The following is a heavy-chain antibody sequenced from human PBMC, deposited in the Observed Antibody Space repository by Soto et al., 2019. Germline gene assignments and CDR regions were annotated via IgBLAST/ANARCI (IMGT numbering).Heavy chain of an antibody. V-gene: IGHV3-66*01. J-gene: IGHJ6*04. CDR3: TRDDVHCNGVRCYGVPRDV. D-gene: IGHD2-15*01. CDR2: IQSGGST. Sequence: EVQLVESGGDLVQPGGALRLSCAASGFSVNSKYMSWVRQAPGKGLEWVSLIQSGGSTYYACSVKGRFTISRDFSENTLFLQMNSLRVEDTDVYYCTRDDVHCNGVRCYGVPRDVWGKGTTVTVSA. CDR1: GFSVNSKY.